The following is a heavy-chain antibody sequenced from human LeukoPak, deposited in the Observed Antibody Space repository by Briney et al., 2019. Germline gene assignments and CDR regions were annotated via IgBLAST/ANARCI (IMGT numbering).Heavy chain of an antibody. CDR3: ARDGDSYGSFGPTFDY. D-gene: IGHD5-18*01. V-gene: IGHV3-21*01. CDR2: ISSSSSYV. CDR1: GFTFSSYS. J-gene: IGHJ4*02. Sequence: GGSLRLSCAASGFTFSSYSMNWVRQAPGKGLEWVSSISSSSSYVYYADSVKGRFTISRDNAKNSLYLQMNSLRAEDTAVYYCARDGDSYGSFGPTFDYWGQGTLVTVSS.